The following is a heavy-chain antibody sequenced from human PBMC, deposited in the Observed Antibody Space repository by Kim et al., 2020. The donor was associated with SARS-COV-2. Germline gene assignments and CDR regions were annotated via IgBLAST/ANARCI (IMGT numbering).Heavy chain of an antibody. CDR1: GFTFSSYG. CDR3: AKDRGRHCSSTSCYYYYGMDV. J-gene: IGHJ6*02. V-gene: IGHV3-30*18. CDR2: ISYDGSNK. D-gene: IGHD2-2*01. Sequence: GGSLRLSCAASGFTFSSYGMHWVRQAPGKGLEWVAVISYDGSNKYYADSVKGRFTISRDNSKNTLYLQMNSLRAEDTAVYYCAKDRGRHCSSTSCYYYYGMDVWGQGTTVTVSS.